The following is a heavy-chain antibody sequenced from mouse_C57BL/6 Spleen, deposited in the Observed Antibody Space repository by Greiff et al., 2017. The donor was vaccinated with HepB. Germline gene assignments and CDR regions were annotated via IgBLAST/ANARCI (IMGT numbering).Heavy chain of an antibody. CDR2: IYPGSGST. Sequence: QVQLQQPGAELVKPGASVKMSCKASGYTFTSYWITWVKQRPGQGLEWIGDIYPGSGSTNYNEKFKSKATLTVDTSSSTAYMQLSSLTSEDSAVYYGARGAAQATWAWFAYWGQGTLVTVSA. V-gene: IGHV1-55*01. J-gene: IGHJ3*01. D-gene: IGHD3-2*02. CDR3: ARGAAQATWAWFAY. CDR1: GYTFTSYW.